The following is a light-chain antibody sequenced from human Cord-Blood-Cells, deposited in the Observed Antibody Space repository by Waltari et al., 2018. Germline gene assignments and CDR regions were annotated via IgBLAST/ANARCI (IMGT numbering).Light chain of an antibody. J-gene: IGLJ1*01. CDR2: SNN. CDR3: AAWDDSLNGYV. Sequence: QSVLTQPPSASGTPGQRVTISCSGSSSNIGSNTVNWYQQLPGTAPKLLIYSNNQPPSGVPDRFSGFKSGTAASLAISGLQSEDEADYYCAAWDDSLNGYVFGTGTKVTVL. V-gene: IGLV1-44*01. CDR1: SSNIGSNT.